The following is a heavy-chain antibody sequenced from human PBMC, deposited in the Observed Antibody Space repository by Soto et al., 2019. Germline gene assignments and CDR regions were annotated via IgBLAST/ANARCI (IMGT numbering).Heavy chain of an antibody. V-gene: IGHV4-30-2*01. CDR1: GGSISSGGYS. CDR2: IYHFGST. D-gene: IGHD4-17*01. J-gene: IGHJ4*02. CDR3: ASRANYGDYIAY. Sequence: SETLSLTCAVSGGSISSGGYSWSWIRQPPGKGLEWIGYIYHFGSTYYNPSLKSRVTISVDRSKNQFSLKLNSVTAADTAVYYCASRANYGDYIAYWGQGTLVPVSS.